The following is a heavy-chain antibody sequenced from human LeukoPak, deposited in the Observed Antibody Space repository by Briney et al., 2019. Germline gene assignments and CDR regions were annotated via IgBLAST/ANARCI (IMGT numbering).Heavy chain of an antibody. CDR1: GYSISSGYY. CDR3: AGRLATYSISWDC. Sequence: PSETLSLTCSVSGYSISSGYYCGWIRQPPGKGLEWIGSIYHSGNAYYNPSLKSRVTISVDTSKNQFSLKLTSVTAADTAFYYCAGRLATYSISWDCWGQGTLVTVSS. V-gene: IGHV4-38-2*01. D-gene: IGHD6-13*01. CDR2: IYHSGNA. J-gene: IGHJ4*02.